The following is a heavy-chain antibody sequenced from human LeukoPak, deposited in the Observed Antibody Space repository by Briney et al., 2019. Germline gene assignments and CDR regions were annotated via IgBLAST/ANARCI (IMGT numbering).Heavy chain of an antibody. CDR2: IYYTGST. CDR1: GGSISSYY. CDR3: ASKGGYDLRPFYFDY. V-gene: IGHV4-59*12. Sequence: SETLSLTCTVSGGSISSYYWSWIRQPPGKGLEWIGYIYYTGSTNNTSLKSRVTISVDKSKNQFSLKLSSVTAADTAVYYCASKGGYDLRPFYFDYWGQGTLVTVSS. D-gene: IGHD5-12*01. J-gene: IGHJ4*02.